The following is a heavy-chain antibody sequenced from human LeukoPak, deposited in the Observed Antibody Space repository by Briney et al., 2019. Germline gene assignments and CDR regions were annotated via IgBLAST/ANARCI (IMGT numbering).Heavy chain of an antibody. V-gene: IGHV1-2*02. CDR2: INPNSGGI. CDR1: GYDFSDYY. Sequence: ASVKVSCKTSGYDFSDYYMHWVRQAPGQGLEWMGWINPNSGGINYAQKFQGRVTMTRDTSISTAYMELSRLKSDDTAVYYCARASGIIMIEVVVAPLDYWGQGTLVTVSS. D-gene: IGHD3-22*01. J-gene: IGHJ4*02. CDR3: ARASGIIMIEVVVAPLDY.